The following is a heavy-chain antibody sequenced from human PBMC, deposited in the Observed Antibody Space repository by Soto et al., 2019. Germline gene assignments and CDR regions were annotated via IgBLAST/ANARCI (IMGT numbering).Heavy chain of an antibody. CDR1: GYTFTENQ. D-gene: IGHD3-3*01. CDR2: IDPKSGDT. J-gene: IGHJ4*02. V-gene: IGHV1-2*02. CDR3: ARWSYLDY. Sequence: ASVKVSCKASGYTFTENQIHWLRRAPGQRLQWLGRIDPKSGDTTFAPTFQGRVTMTRDTSTNTAYLELNSLRADDTAMYYCARWSYLDYWGQGTRVTVSS.